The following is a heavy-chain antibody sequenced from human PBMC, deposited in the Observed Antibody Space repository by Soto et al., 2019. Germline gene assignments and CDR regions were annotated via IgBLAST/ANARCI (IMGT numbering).Heavy chain of an antibody. CDR1: GFTFSNAW. CDR3: TTDLSVAGTDPFDY. V-gene: IGHV3-15*01. CDR2: IKSKNNGGTT. Sequence: GFTFSNAWMSWVRQAPGKGLEWVGRIKSKNNGGTTDYAAPVKGRFTISRDDSKNTMYLQMNSPKTEATAVYYCTTDLSVAGTDPFDYRGQGTLVTVS. D-gene: IGHD6-19*01. J-gene: IGHJ4*02.